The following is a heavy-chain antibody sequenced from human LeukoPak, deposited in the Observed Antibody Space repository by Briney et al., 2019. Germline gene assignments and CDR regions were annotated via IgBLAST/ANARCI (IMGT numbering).Heavy chain of an antibody. CDR3: ARDPDSGYYYAEHDY. CDR2: ISSSGSTI. Sequence: PGGSLRLSRAASGFTFSDYYMSWIRQAPGKGLEWVSYISSSGSTIYYADSVKGRFIISRDNAKNSLYLQMNSLRAEDTAVYYCARDPDSGYYYAEHDYWGQGTLVTVSS. J-gene: IGHJ4*02. V-gene: IGHV3-11*01. CDR1: GFTFSDYY. D-gene: IGHD3-22*01.